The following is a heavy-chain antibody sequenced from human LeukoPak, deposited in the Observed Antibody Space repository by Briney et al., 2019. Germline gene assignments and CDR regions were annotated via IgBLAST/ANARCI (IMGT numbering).Heavy chain of an antibody. CDR1: GFTFSTYA. V-gene: IGHV3-23*01. Sequence: PGGSLRLSCAASGFTFSTYAMNWVRQAPGKGLEWVSGISGSGNTIYYADSVKGRFTISRDNSKNTVDLQMNSLRVEDTAVYYCASETVAGIDYWGQGTLVTVSS. D-gene: IGHD6-19*01. J-gene: IGHJ4*02. CDR2: ISGSGNTI. CDR3: ASETVAGIDY.